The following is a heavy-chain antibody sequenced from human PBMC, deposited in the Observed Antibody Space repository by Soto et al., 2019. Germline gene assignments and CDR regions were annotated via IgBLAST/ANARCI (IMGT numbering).Heavy chain of an antibody. V-gene: IGHV3-30*18. CDR1: GFTFSSYG. Sequence: SLRLSCAASGFTFSSYGMHWVRQAPGKGLEWVAVISYDGSNKYYADSVKGRFTISRDNSKNTLYLQMNSLRAEDTAVYYCAKERTYYDFWSGYSPYYGMDVWGQGTTVTVSS. CDR3: AKERTYYDFWSGYSPYYGMDV. D-gene: IGHD3-3*01. J-gene: IGHJ6*02. CDR2: ISYDGSNK.